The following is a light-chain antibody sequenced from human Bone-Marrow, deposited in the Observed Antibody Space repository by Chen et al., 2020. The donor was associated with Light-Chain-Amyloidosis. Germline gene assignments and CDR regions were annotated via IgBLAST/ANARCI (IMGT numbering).Light chain of an antibody. Sequence: SYVLTQPSSVSLAPLSEAPIAREGNNIGSTSVHWYQQTPGKAPLLLVLDNMDRPSGIPERLSGSNSGKTATLTISRVEGGDEADYYGQVWDRSSDRPVFGGGTKLTVL. CDR2: DNM. J-gene: IGLJ3*02. V-gene: IGLV3-21*02. CDR3: QVWDRSSDRPV. CDR1: NIGSTS.